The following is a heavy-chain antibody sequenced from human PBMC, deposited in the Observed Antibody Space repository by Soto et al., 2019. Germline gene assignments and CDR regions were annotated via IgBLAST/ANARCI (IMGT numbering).Heavy chain of an antibody. J-gene: IGHJ4*02. Sequence: QLQLQESGPGLVRPSETLSRTCTVSAGSIRSSASYWGWIRQPPGKGLEWIATISYSGATYYSPSLKSRVTISADTSQNHFSLSVRSVTAAETAVYYCARLWGAPAALLVLWGQGALVTVSS. CDR2: ISYSGAT. CDR1: AGSIRSSASY. CDR3: ARLWGAPAALLVL. D-gene: IGHD2-2*01. V-gene: IGHV4-39*02.